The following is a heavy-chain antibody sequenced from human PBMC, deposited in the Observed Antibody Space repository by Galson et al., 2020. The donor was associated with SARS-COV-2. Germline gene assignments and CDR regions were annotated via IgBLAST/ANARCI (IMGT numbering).Heavy chain of an antibody. D-gene: IGHD3-10*01. CDR2: IIPIFGTA. V-gene: IGHV1-69*05. J-gene: IGHJ4*02. CDR1: GGTFSSYA. Sequence: ASVKVSCKASGGTFSSYAISWVRQAPGQGLEWMGGIIPIFGTANYAQKFQGRVTITTDESTSTAYMELSSLRSEDTAVYYCAETLWFGESYLDYWGQGTLVTVSS. CDR3: AETLWFGESYLDY.